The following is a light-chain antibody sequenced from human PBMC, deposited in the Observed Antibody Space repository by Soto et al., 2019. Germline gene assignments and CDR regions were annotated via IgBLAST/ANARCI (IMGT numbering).Light chain of an antibody. CDR3: QKYDSAPFT. J-gene: IGKJ3*01. CDR2: GAS. Sequence: DIQMTQSPSSLSAFVGDRVTITCRASQGISNYLAWYQQKPGKVPNVLIYGASTLRSGVPSRFSGTGSGTDFTLTISSLQPEDVAIYYCQKYDSAPFTVGPGTTVELK. V-gene: IGKV1-27*01. CDR1: QGISNY.